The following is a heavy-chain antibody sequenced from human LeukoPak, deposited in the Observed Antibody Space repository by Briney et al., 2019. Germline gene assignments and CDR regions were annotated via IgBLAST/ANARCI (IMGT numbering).Heavy chain of an antibody. Sequence: GGSLRLSCAASGFTLSSYELNWVRQAPGKGLEGFSYISDIGTTQHYADSVKSRFTISRDNAKNSLYLQMNSLTAEDTAVYYCARDRSKVTAYDDALDIWGQGTMVIVSS. D-gene: IGHD2-21*02. CDR1: GFTLSSYE. J-gene: IGHJ3*02. CDR2: ISDIGTTQ. V-gene: IGHV3-48*03. CDR3: ARDRSKVTAYDDALDI.